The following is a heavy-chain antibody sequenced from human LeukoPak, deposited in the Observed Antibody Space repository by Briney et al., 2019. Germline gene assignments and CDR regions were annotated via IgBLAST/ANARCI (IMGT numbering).Heavy chain of an antibody. Sequence: ASVKVSCKASGYTFTSYDINWVRQATGQGLEWMGGMNPNDGNAVYAQKFQSRVTMTRDTAISAAYMELSSLASEDTAVYYCARGVSAGVDVWGQGTTVTVSS. CDR3: ARGVSAGVDV. D-gene: IGHD3-10*01. J-gene: IGHJ6*02. V-gene: IGHV1-8*01. CDR2: MNPNDGNA. CDR1: GYTFTSYD.